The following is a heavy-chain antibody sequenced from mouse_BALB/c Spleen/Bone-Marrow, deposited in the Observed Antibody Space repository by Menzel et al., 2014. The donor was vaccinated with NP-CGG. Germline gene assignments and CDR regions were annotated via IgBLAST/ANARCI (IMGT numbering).Heavy chain of an antibody. CDR1: GFNIKDTY. Sequence: EVQLQQSGAELVKPGASVKLSCTTSGFNIKDTYMHWVKLRPEQGLEWIGRIVPANGNTKYAPKFQGKATITADTSSNTAYLQLSSLTSEDTAVYFCASYDYGYYFDYWGQGTTLIVSS. J-gene: IGHJ2*01. D-gene: IGHD2-4*01. CDR2: IVPANGNT. V-gene: IGHV14-3*02. CDR3: ASYDYGYYFDY.